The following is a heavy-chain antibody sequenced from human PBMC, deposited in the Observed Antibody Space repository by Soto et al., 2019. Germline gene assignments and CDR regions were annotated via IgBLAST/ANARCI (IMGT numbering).Heavy chain of an antibody. CDR2: IYYSGST. D-gene: IGHD3-16*01. V-gene: IGHV4-39*07. CDR3: ARGGSNDWQVALDI. CDR1: RGSFSSGTNY. J-gene: IGHJ3*02. Sequence: SETLSLTCTVSRGSFSSGTNYWALILLPPGKGLEWIANIYYSGSTFYNPSLKSRVTISVDTSKNEFSLKLTSVTAEDTAVYYCARGGSNDWQVALDIWGQGTMVTVSS.